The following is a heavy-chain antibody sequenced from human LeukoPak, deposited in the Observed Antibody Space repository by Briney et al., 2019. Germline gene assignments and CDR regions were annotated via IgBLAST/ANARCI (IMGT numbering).Heavy chain of an antibody. Sequence: PSETLSLTCDVSGDSGASSGSYWSGWFRQPPGKGLEWIGYVHSSGSTKYNSSLGSRVTISMDTSRNQFSLRLSSVTAADAAVHFCASRGDRRDPPLYYWGQGTLVTVSS. CDR2: VHSSGST. D-gene: IGHD3-10*01. J-gene: IGHJ4*02. CDR1: GDSGASSGSYW. V-gene: IGHV4-61*01. CDR3: ASRGDRRDPPLYY.